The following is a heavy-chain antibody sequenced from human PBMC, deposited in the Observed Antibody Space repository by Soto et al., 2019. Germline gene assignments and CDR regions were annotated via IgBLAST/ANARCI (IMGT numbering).Heavy chain of an antibody. CDR1: GYTFSSYG. Sequence: QVQLALSGVEVKKPGASVKVSCKASGYTFSSYGISWVRQAPGQGLEWMGWISAYNGDVNYAQNFQGRVTMATDTSTSTAYMELRSLRSDDTAIYYCARDGPLISSRSWLDPWGPGTLVTVSS. V-gene: IGHV1-18*04. D-gene: IGHD3-16*01. CDR3: ARDGPLISSRSWLDP. J-gene: IGHJ5*02. CDR2: ISAYNGDV.